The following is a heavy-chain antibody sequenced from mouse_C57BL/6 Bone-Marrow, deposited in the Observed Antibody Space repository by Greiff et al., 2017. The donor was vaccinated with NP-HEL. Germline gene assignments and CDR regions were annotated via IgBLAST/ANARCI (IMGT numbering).Heavy chain of an antibody. CDR1: GFTFSSYG. J-gene: IGHJ3*01. V-gene: IGHV5-6*01. D-gene: IGHD1-1*01. CDR2: ISSGGSYT. Sequence: EVHLVESGGDLVKPGGSLKLSCAASGFTFSSYGMSWVRQTPDKRLEWVATISSGGSYTYYPDSVKGRFTISRDNAKNTLYLQMSSLKSEDTAMYYCARHWIYYYGSWFAYWGQGTLVTVSA. CDR3: ARHWIYYYGSWFAY.